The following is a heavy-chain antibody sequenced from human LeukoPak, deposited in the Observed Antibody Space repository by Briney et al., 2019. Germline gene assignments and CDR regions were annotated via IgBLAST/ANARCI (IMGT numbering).Heavy chain of an antibody. CDR1: GFTFSSYA. CDR3: AKEAGYSGYDYPDY. CDR2: ISGSGYST. J-gene: IGHJ4*02. D-gene: IGHD5-12*01. Sequence: GGSLRLFCAASGFTFSSYAMSWVRQDRGKELEWVSAISGSGYSTYYADSVKGRFTISRDNSKNTLYLQMNSLRAEDTAVYYCAKEAGYSGYDYPDYWGQGTLVTVSS. V-gene: IGHV3-23*01.